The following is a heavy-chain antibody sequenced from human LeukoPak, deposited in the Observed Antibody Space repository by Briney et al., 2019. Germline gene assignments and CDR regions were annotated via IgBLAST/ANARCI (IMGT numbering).Heavy chain of an antibody. CDR3: ARGLYDSSGYYYGWFDP. CDR1: GGTFSSYA. V-gene: IGHV1-69*13. Sequence: ASVKVSCKASGGTFSSYAISWVRQAPGRGLEWVGGIIPIFGTANYAQKFQGRVTITADEPTSTAYMELSSLRSEDTAVYYCARGLYDSSGYYYGWFDPWGQGTLVTVSS. CDR2: IIPIFGTA. D-gene: IGHD3-22*01. J-gene: IGHJ5*02.